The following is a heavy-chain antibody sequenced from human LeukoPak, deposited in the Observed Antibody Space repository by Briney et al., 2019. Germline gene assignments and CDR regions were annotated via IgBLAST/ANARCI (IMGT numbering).Heavy chain of an antibody. CDR1: GYTFTGYY. CDR2: INPNSGGT. Sequence: ASVKVSCKASGYTFTGYYMHWVRQAPGQGLEWMGWINPNSGGTNYAQKFQGRVTMTRDTSISTAYMELSRLRSDDTAVYYCASPLWFGEFVSSPTDYWGQGTLVTVSS. J-gene: IGHJ4*02. V-gene: IGHV1-2*02. D-gene: IGHD3-10*01. CDR3: ASPLWFGEFVSSPTDY.